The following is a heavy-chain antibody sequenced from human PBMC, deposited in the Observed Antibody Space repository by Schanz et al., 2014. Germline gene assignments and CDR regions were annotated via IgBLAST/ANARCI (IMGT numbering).Heavy chain of an antibody. CDR2: SYIGGDT. J-gene: IGHJ6*02. D-gene: IGHD6-13*01. CDR1: GFNFRSYP. CDR3: AKARYSSSWQYVGLDV. V-gene: IGHV3-23*03. Sequence: VQLVESGGGVVQPGRSLRLSCAASGFNFRSYPMSWVRQAPGKGLEWVSVSYIGGDTYYADSVKGRFTISRDTAKNALYLQMNILRAEDTAIYYCAKARYSSSWQYVGLDVWGQGTTVTVSS.